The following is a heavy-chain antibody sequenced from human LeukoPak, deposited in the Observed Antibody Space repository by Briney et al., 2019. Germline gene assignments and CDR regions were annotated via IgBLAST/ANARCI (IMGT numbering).Heavy chain of an antibody. CDR1: GFTFSDYN. J-gene: IGHJ3*02. CDR2: ISRSGSTK. CDR3: AAWAGVVAFDI. V-gene: IGHV3-11*04. D-gene: IGHD1-26*01. Sequence: GGSLRLSCAASGFTFSDYNMRWIRQAPGKGLEWVSSISRSGSTKYYADSVKGRFTISRDNAKNSLYLQMNSLRAEDTAVYYCAAWAGVVAFDIWGQGTMVTVSS.